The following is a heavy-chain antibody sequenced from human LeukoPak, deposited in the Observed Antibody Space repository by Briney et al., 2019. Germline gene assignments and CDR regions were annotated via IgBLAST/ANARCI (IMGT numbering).Heavy chain of an antibody. CDR3: AATYCSSTSCRDAFDI. D-gene: IGHD2-2*01. CDR1: GYSFTSYW. J-gene: IGHJ3*02. V-gene: IGHV5-51*01. Sequence: GESLKISCKGSGYSFTSYWIGWVRQMPGKGLEWMGIIYPGDSDTRYSPSFQGQVTISADKSISTAYLQWSSLKASDTAMYYCAATYCSSTSCRDAFDIWGQGTMVTVSS. CDR2: IYPGDSDT.